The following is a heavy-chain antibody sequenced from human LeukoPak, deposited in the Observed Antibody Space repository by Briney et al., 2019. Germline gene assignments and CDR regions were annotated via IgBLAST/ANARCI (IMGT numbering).Heavy chain of an antibody. CDR2: ISYHGSNK. CDR1: GFTFSNYG. Sequence: GSLRLSCAASGFTFSNYGMHWVRQAPGKGLEWVALISYHGSNKYYPDSVKGRLTISRDNSKNTLYLQVNSLRAEDTAVYYCAKDRGSNTPDYWGQGTLVIVSS. V-gene: IGHV3-30*18. CDR3: AKDRGSNTPDY. J-gene: IGHJ4*02. D-gene: IGHD1-26*01.